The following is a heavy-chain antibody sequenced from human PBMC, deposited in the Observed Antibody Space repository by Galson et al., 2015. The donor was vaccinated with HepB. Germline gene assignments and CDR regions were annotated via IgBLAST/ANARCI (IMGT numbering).Heavy chain of an antibody. D-gene: IGHD3-16*01. Sequence: SVKVSCKASGYTFTSYYMHWVRQAPGQGLEWMGIINPSGGSTSYAQKFQGRVTMTRDTSTSTVYMELSSLRSEDTAVYYCARSSYDYVWGSWFDYWGQGTLVTVSS. CDR3: ARSSYDYVWGSWFDY. J-gene: IGHJ4*02. CDR2: INPSGGST. V-gene: IGHV1-46*03. CDR1: GYTFTSYY.